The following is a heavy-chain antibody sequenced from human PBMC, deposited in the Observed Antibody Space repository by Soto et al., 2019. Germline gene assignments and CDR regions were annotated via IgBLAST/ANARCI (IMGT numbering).Heavy chain of an antibody. CDR3: AREVRFGGFDY. J-gene: IGHJ4*02. CDR2: IYYSGST. V-gene: IGHV4-30-4*01. Sequence: SETLSLTCTVSGGSISSGDYYWSWIRQPPGKGLEWIGYIYYSGSTYYNPSLKSRVTISVDTSKNQFSLKLSSVTAADTAVYYCAREVRFGGFDYWGPGTLVTVSS. CDR1: GGSISSGDYY. D-gene: IGHD3-10*01.